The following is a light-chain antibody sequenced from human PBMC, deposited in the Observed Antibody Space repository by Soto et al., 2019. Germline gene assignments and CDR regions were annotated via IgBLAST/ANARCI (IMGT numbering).Light chain of an antibody. Sequence: QSALTQPASVSGSPGQSITISCTGTSSDVGAYNYVSWYQQHPGKAPKLMIYDVTNRPSGVSNRFSGSKSGNTASLTISGLQAEDEAGYYCSSYTSSNTQVFGSGTQLTVL. J-gene: IGLJ1*01. V-gene: IGLV2-14*03. CDR2: DVT. CDR3: SSYTSSNTQV. CDR1: SSDVGAYNY.